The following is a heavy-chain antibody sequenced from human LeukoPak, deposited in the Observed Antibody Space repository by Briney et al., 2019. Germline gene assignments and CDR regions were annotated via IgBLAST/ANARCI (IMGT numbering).Heavy chain of an antibody. CDR2: INSDVSST. V-gene: IGHV3-74*01. CDR1: GFTFSSYW. Sequence: GGSLRLSCAASGFTFSSYWMHWVRQAPGKGLVWVSRINSDVSSTSYADSVKGRFTISRDNAKNTLYLQMNSLRAEDTAVYYCARAGGVVPAATPDYWGQGTLVTVSS. CDR3: ARAGGVVPAATPDY. J-gene: IGHJ4*02. D-gene: IGHD2-2*01.